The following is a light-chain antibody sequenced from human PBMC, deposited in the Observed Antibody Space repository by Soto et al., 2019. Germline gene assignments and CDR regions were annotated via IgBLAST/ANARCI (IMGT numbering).Light chain of an antibody. CDR3: CSYAGSPLYV. CDR2: DVS. J-gene: IGLJ1*01. Sequence: QSVLTQPRSVSGSPGQSVTISCTGTSSDVGGYNYVSWYQQHPGKAPKLMIYDVSKRPSGVPDRFPGSKSGNTASLTISGLQAEDEADYYCCSYAGSPLYVFGTGTKVTVL. CDR1: SSDVGGYNY. V-gene: IGLV2-11*01.